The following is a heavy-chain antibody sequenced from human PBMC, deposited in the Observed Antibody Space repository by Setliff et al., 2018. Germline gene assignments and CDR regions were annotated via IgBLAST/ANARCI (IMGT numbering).Heavy chain of an antibody. J-gene: IGHJ4*02. Sequence: GSLRLSCAASGFMFSRYAMSWVRQAPGRGLEWVSSISGSSSNFIYYADSVKGRFTISRDNAKNSLYLQMNSLRTEDTAVYYCARSAVAVPGQFYFDNWGQGTQVTVSS. V-gene: IGHV3-21*01. CDR2: ISGSSSNFI. D-gene: IGHD6-19*01. CDR1: GFMFSRYA. CDR3: ARSAVAVPGQFYFDN.